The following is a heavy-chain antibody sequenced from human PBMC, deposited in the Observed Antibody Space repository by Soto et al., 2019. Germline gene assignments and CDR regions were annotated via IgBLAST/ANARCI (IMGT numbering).Heavy chain of an antibody. Sequence: QITLKESGPTLVKPTQTLTLTCTFSGFSLSTSGVGVGWIRQPPGKALEWLALIYWDDDKRYSPSLKSRLTITKDTSKNQVVLTMTNMDPVDTATYYCAHRRQGDWPKDFNFDYWGQGTLVTVSS. V-gene: IGHV2-5*02. CDR1: GFSLSTSGVG. D-gene: IGHD3-9*01. CDR2: IYWDDDK. J-gene: IGHJ4*02. CDR3: AHRRQGDWPKDFNFDY.